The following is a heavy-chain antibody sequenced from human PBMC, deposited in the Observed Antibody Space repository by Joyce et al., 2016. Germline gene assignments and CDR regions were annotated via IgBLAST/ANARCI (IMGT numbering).Heavy chain of an antibody. D-gene: IGHD3-10*01. Sequence: QVQLQESGPGLVKPSQTLSLTCTVSGGSISSGGYYWSWIRQHPGKGLEWIWYIFYTGSTYYNPSLKSRLTISLDTSKNQFSLYLRSVTAADTAVYYCARAPDYFGSGSYYYFDFWGQGTLVTVSP. J-gene: IGHJ4*02. CDR3: ARAPDYFGSGSYYYFDF. V-gene: IGHV4-31*03. CDR2: IFYTGST. CDR1: GGSISSGGYY.